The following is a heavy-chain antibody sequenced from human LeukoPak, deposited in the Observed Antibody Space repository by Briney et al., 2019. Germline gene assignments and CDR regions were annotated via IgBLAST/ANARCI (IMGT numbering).Heavy chain of an antibody. Sequence: GGSLRLSCAASGFTFTTYAMSWVRQAPGKGLEWVSAIGVDGDSAYYADSVKGRFIISRDNSKNTLYLQMNSLKTEDTAVYYCTPSYYYGSGSLDYWGQGTLVTVSS. V-gene: IGHV3-23*01. CDR3: TPSYYYGSGSLDY. J-gene: IGHJ4*02. CDR2: IGVDGDSA. CDR1: GFTFTTYA. D-gene: IGHD3-10*01.